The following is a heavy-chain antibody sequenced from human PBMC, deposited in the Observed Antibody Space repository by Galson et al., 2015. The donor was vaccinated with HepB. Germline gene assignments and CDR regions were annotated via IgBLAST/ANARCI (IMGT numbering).Heavy chain of an antibody. V-gene: IGHV4-39*01. D-gene: IGHD6-13*01. CDR3: ARRGYSSSWYQIWNY. Sequence: SETLSLTCTVSGGSISSSSYYWGWIRQPPGKGLEWIGSIYYSGSTYYNPSLKSRVTISVDTSKNQFSLKLSSVTAADTAVYYCARRGYSSSWYQIWNYWGQGTLVTVSS. J-gene: IGHJ4*02. CDR1: GGSISSSSYY. CDR2: IYYSGST.